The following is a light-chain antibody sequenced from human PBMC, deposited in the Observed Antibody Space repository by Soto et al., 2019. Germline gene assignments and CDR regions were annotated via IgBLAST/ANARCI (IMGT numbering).Light chain of an antibody. J-gene: IGKJ1*01. CDR3: QQYISDPWT. CDR2: KVS. Sequence: DIQMTQSPSTLSASVGDTVTITCRASQSVGGWLAWFQQKAGNAPKVLIYKVSSLESGVRSRFTGSGSGTEFTLTISSLQADDFATYYCQQYISDPWTFGQGTRVEIK. V-gene: IGKV1-5*03. CDR1: QSVGGW.